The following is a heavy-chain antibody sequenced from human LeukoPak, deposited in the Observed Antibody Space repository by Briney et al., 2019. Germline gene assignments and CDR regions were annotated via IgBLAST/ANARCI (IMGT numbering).Heavy chain of an antibody. V-gene: IGHV1-2*02. Sequence: ASVRVSCKASGYTFTGYYMHWVRQAPGQGLEWMGWINPNSGGTNYAQKFQGRVTMTRDTSISTAYMELSRLRSDDTAVYYCARDSAPGDTYGLLGIDSWGQGTLVTVSS. D-gene: IGHD5-18*01. CDR1: GYTFTGYY. J-gene: IGHJ4*02. CDR2: INPNSGGT. CDR3: ARDSAPGDTYGLLGIDS.